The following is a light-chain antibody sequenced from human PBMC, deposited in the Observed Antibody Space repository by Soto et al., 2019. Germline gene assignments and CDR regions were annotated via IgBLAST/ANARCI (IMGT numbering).Light chain of an antibody. CDR1: QGVTTN. V-gene: IGKV3-11*02. J-gene: IGKJ1*01. CDR2: DAS. CDR3: QQRTSWPTWT. Sequence: EIVMTQSPATLCVSPGERATLSCRAGQGVTTNFAWYQQKSGQSPRLLIYDASKRASGIPARFSGSGSGRDFTLTISSLEPEDFAVYYCQQRTSWPTWTFGQGTNVDI.